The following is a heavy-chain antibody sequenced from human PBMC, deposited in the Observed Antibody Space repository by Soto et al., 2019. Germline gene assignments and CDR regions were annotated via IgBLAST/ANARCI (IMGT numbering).Heavy chain of an antibody. CDR1: GDCISGSYYH. D-gene: IGHD2-15*01. Sequence: SETLSVTCTVAGDCISGSYYHWGWIRQPPGKGLEWIASIFYSVSTYYNPSLKSRVTISVDTSMNQFSLDLTSVTAADMSVYYCARHDETPTHRGWRWFDPWGRGTLVTVSS. V-gene: IGHV4-39*01. CDR2: IFYSVST. J-gene: IGHJ5*02. CDR3: ARHDETPTHRGWRWFDP.